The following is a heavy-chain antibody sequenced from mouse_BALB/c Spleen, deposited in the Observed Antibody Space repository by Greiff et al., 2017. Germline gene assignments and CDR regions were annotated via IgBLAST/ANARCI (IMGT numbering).Heavy chain of an antibody. J-gene: IGHJ4*01. V-gene: IGHV3-2*02. D-gene: IGHD1-1*01. Sequence: EVKVVESGPGLVKPSQSLSLTCTVTGYSITSDYAWNWIRQFPGNKLEWMGYISYSGSTSYNPSLKSRISITRDTSKNQFFLQLNSVTTEDTATYYCASITTVVATRSFYYAMDYWGQGTSVTVSS. CDR3: ASITTVVATRSFYYAMDY. CDR2: ISYSGST. CDR1: GYSITSDYA.